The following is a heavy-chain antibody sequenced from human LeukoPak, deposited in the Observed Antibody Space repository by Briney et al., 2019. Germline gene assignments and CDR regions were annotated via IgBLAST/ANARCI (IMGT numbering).Heavy chain of an antibody. CDR1: GGSISRYY. D-gene: IGHD3-10*01. J-gene: IGHJ4*02. CDR2: VYYNGNT. Sequence: SETLSLTYTVAGGSISRYYWGWIRQPPGKGLEWIGYVYYNGNTNYNPSLKTGVTISVETSKHQSSLKLSYVSAADPAVYYCASGGAKFSYWGQGTMVTVSS. V-gene: IGHV4-59*01. CDR3: ASGGAKFSY.